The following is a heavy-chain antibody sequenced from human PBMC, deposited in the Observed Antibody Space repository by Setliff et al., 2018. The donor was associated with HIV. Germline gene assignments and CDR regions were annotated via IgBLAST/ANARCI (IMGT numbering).Heavy chain of an antibody. D-gene: IGHD3-3*01. CDR1: GGSFSGYH. V-gene: IGHV4-59*01. Sequence: PSETLSLTCSVSGGSFSGYHWSWIRQPPGKGLEWIGYIYIYNSGSTNYNPSLTSRVTISVDTSRNQFSLKLTSVTAADTAIYYCARGVNFDYWGQGTQGTVSS. CDR2: IYIYNSGST. CDR3: ARGVNFDY. J-gene: IGHJ4*02.